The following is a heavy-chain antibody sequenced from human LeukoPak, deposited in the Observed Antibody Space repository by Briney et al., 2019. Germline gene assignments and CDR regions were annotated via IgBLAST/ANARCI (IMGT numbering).Heavy chain of an antibody. V-gene: IGHV1-46*01. Sequence: ASVKVSCKASGYTFTTYYMHWVRQAPGQGLEWMGIINPSGDSTSYAQKFQGRVTMTRDTSTSTVYMKLSSLRSEDTAVYYCASAFSTRGWFGYWGQGTLVTVSS. J-gene: IGHJ5*01. CDR3: ASAFSTRGWFGY. CDR1: GYTFTTYY. CDR2: INPSGDST.